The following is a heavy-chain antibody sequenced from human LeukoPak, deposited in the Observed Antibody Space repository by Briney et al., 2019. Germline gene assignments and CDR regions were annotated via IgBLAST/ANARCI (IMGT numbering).Heavy chain of an antibody. CDR2: ISSSSSYI. Sequence: PGGSLRLSCAASGFIFSSYSMNWVRQAPGKGLEWVSFISSSSSYIYYADSVKGRFTISRDNAKNSLYLQMNSLRAEDTAVYYCARARYSSSPFDLWGQGTLVTVSS. V-gene: IGHV3-21*01. CDR1: GFIFSSYS. D-gene: IGHD6-13*01. CDR3: ARARYSSSPFDL. J-gene: IGHJ5*02.